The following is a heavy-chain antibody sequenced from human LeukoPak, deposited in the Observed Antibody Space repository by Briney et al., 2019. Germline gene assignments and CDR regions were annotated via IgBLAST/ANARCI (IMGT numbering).Heavy chain of an antibody. CDR1: GGSVSSSSYY. Sequence: SETLSLACTVSGGSVSSSSYYWSWIRQPPGKGLEWIGYIYYSVSTNYNPSLKGRITISVDTSKNQFSLKLNSVTAADTAVYYCARSTRITIFGVVTLNWFDPWGQGTLVTVSS. D-gene: IGHD3-3*01. V-gene: IGHV4-61*01. CDR3: ARSTRITIFGVVTLNWFDP. CDR2: IYYSVST. J-gene: IGHJ5*02.